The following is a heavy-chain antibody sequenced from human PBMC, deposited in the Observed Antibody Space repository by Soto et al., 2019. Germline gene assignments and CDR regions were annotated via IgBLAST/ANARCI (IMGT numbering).Heavy chain of an antibody. V-gene: IGHV1-3*01. D-gene: IGHD3-3*01. CDR1: GYTFTSYA. J-gene: IGHJ4*02. CDR2: INAGNGNT. Sequence: ASVKVSCKASGYTFTSYAMHWVRQAPGQRLEWMGWINAGNGNTKYSQKFQGRVTITRDTSASTAYMELSSLRSEDTAVYYCAGGGLYSDFWSGYSHWGQGTLVTVSS. CDR3: AGGGLYSDFWSGYSH.